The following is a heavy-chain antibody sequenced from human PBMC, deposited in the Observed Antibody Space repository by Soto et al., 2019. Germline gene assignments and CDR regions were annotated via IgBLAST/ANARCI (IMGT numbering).Heavy chain of an antibody. J-gene: IGHJ6*02. CDR1: GFTFSSYA. Sequence: GGSLRLSCAASGFTFSSYALHWVRQAPGKGLEWVAVISYDGSNKYYADSVKGRFTISRDNSKKTLYLQMNSLRAEDTAVYYCAKDVIVGATDYYYGMDVWGQGTTVHVSS. CDR2: ISYDGSNK. V-gene: IGHV3-30-3*01. CDR3: AKDVIVGATDYYYGMDV. D-gene: IGHD1-26*01.